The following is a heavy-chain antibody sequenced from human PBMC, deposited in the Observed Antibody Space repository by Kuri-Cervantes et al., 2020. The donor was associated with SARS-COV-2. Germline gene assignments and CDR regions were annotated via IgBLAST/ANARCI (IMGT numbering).Heavy chain of an antibody. CDR1: GDSVNIYY. CDR2: VSNTGSA. CDR3: ARVINWFGP. V-gene: IGHV4-59*02. Sequence: GSLRLSCTVSGDSVNIYYWTWIRQPPGKGLEWIAYVSNTGSATYNPSLKGRVTMSLDTSKNQFSLKLRSVTAADTAVYYCARVINWFGPWGQGRHVTVSS. J-gene: IGHJ5*02.